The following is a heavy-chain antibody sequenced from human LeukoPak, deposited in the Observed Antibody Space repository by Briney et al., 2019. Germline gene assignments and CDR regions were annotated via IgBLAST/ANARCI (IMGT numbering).Heavy chain of an antibody. CDR3: ARLCRDHSSTSSYYYYMDV. V-gene: IGHV1-18*01. CDR2: ISAYNGNT. D-gene: IGHD2-2*01. J-gene: IGHJ6*03. Sequence: ASVKVSCKASGYTFTSYGIRWVRQAPGQELEWMGWISAYNGNTNYAQKLQGRVTMTTDTSTSTAYMELRSLRSDDTAVYYCARLCRDHSSTSSYYYYMDVWGKGTTVTVSS. CDR1: GYTFTSYG.